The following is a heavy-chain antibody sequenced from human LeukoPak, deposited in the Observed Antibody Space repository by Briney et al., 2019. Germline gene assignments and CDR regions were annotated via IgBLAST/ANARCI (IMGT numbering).Heavy chain of an antibody. D-gene: IGHD3-22*01. CDR3: ARDQYDSSGYYSY. J-gene: IGHJ4*02. CDR2: ISYDGSNK. Sequence: PGGSLRLSCAASGFTFSSYAMHWARQAPGKGLEWVAVISYDGSNKYYADSVKGRFTISRDNSKNTLYLQMNSLRAEDTAVYYCARDQYDSSGYYSYWGQGTLVTVSS. CDR1: GFTFSSYA. V-gene: IGHV3-30-3*01.